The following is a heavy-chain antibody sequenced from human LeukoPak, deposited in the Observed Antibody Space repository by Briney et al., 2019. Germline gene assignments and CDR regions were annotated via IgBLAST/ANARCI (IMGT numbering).Heavy chain of an antibody. CDR1: GFTFSSYG. V-gene: IGHV3-30*02. D-gene: IGHD3-10*01. CDR3: AKDSITMVRGIAY. Sequence: GGSLRLSCAASGFTFSSYGMHWVRQAPGKGLEWVAFIRYDGSNKYYADSVKGRFTISRDNSKNTLYLQMNSLRAEDTAVYYCAKDSITMVRGIAYWGPGTLVTVSS. CDR2: IRYDGSNK. J-gene: IGHJ4*02.